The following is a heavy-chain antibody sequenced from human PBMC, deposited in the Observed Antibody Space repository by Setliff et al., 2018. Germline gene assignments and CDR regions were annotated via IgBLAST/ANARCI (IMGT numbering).Heavy chain of an antibody. Sequence: GESLKISCAASGLPVSGNYMSWVRQAPGKGPGWVSIIYSDGRTFYADSVKGRFLISRDNSKNTLYLQMSSLRAEDTAVYYCARGIVAPSRWDYFDYWGQGTLVTVSS. J-gene: IGHJ4*02. CDR1: GLPVSGNY. V-gene: IGHV3-66*01. CDR2: IYSDGRT. CDR3: ARGIVAPSRWDYFDY. D-gene: IGHD1-26*01.